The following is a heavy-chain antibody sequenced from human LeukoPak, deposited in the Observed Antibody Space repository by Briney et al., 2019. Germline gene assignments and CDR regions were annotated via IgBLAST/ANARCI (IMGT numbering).Heavy chain of an antibody. D-gene: IGHD7-27*01. CDR3: ARDTGDLPYFDY. Sequence: SETLSLTCTVSGASISNYYWSWIRQPAGKGLEWIGRIYTSGSTNYNPSLKSRVTMSVDTSKNQFSLKLSSVTAADTAVYYCARDTGDLPYFDYWGQGTLVTVSS. CDR1: GASISNYY. V-gene: IGHV4-4*07. J-gene: IGHJ4*02. CDR2: IYTSGST.